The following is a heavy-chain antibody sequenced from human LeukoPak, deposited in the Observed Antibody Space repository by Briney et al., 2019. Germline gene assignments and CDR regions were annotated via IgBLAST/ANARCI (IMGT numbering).Heavy chain of an antibody. CDR2: IYHSGST. CDR1: GGSISSSNW. CDR3: ARDRPYSSSWYWFDP. D-gene: IGHD6-13*01. J-gene: IGHJ5*02. V-gene: IGHV4-4*02. Sequence: SETLSLTCAVFGGSISSSNWWSWVRQPPGKGLEWIGEIYHSGSTNYNPSLKSRVTISVDKSKNQFSLKLSSVTAADTAVYYCARDRPYSSSWYWFDPWGQEPWSPSPQ.